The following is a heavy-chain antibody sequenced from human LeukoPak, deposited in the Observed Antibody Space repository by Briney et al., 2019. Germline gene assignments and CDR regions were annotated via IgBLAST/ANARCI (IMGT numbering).Heavy chain of an antibody. CDR2: ISGGGGDT. D-gene: IGHD3-10*01. J-gene: IGHJ3*02. CDR3: AKDAFPYNGVYDAFDI. Sequence: GGSLRLSCAASGFTFSSYSMNWVRQAPGKGLEWVSHISGGGGDTYYADSLKGRSTVSRDNSRKTLYLQTNSLRAGDTAVYYCAKDAFPYNGVYDAFDIWGQGTVVTVSS. CDR1: GFTFSSYS. V-gene: IGHV3-23*01.